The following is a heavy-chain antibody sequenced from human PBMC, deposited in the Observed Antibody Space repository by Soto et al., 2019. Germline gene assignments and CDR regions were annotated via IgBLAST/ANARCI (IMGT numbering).Heavy chain of an antibody. D-gene: IGHD1-7*01. J-gene: IGHJ4*02. Sequence: GGSLRLSCAASGFTFSTYALSWVRQAPGKGLEWVSAISANGQGIYYADSVRGRFTISRDNSKNTIFMHMDSLRAEDTAVYYCAKDRNYPRDQFHYWGPGTMVTVYS. CDR3: AKDRNYPRDQFHY. CDR1: GFTFSTYA. CDR2: ISANGQGI. V-gene: IGHV3-23*01.